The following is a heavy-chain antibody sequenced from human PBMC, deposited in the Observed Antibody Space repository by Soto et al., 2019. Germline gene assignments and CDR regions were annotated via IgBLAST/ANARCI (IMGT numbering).Heavy chain of an antibody. J-gene: IGHJ3*02. V-gene: IGHV1-69*01. Sequence: KVSCKASGGTFSSYAISWVRQAPGQGLEWMGGIIPIFGTANYAQKFQGRVTITADESTSTAYMELSSLRSEDTAVYYCASTLGYCSSTSCYDDAFDIWGQGTMVTVSS. D-gene: IGHD2-2*01. CDR2: IIPIFGTA. CDR1: GGTFSSYA. CDR3: ASTLGYCSSTSCYDDAFDI.